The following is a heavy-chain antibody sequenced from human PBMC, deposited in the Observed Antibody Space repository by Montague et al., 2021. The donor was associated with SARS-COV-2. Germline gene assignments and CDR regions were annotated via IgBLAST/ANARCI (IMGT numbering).Heavy chain of an antibody. CDR2: TYYSGGT. V-gene: IGHV4-59*13. D-gene: IGHD2-8*01. J-gene: IGHJ5*02. CDR3: ARAVCVRSAVTRFDP. CDR1: GASMRDYY. Sequence: SETLSLTCSVSGASMRDYYWTWVRQPPGKGLQWLAYTYYSGGTSSNPSLKSRLTMSVDTSKNQFSLKLTSVTAADSAVYYCARAVCVRSAVTRFDPWGQGSPVTVSS.